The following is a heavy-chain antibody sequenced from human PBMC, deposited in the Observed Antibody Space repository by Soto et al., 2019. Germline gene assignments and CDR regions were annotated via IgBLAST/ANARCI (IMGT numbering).Heavy chain of an antibody. CDR2: ISYDGSNK. CDR1: GFTFSSYG. Sequence: GGSLRLSCAASGFTFSSYGMHWVRQAPGKGLEWVAVISYDGSNKYYADSVKGRFTISRDNSKNTLYLQMNSLRAEDTAVYYCAKERRVVAATKRMGDCPDYWGQGTLVTVSS. CDR3: AKERRVVAATKRMGDCPDY. V-gene: IGHV3-30*18. J-gene: IGHJ4*02. D-gene: IGHD2-15*01.